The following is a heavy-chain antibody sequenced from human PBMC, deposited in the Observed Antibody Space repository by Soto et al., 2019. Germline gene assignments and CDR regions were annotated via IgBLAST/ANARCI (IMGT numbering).Heavy chain of an antibody. CDR3: TKNLGDGSGYPIFDY. V-gene: IGHV3-23*01. D-gene: IGHD3-22*01. J-gene: IGHJ4*02. CDR2: IRDNSGGT. Sequence: EVQLLESGGGLAQPGGSLRLSCAASGLTISSNAMSWVRQAPGKGLEWVSMIRDNSGGTYYAVSVKGRFTISRDNSRNTLYLQTNSLRAEDTAVYYCTKNLGDGSGYPIFDYWCQGTLVTVSS. CDR1: GLTISSNA.